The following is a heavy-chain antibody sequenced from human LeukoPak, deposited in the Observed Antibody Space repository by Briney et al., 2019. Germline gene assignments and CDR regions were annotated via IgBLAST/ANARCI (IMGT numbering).Heavy chain of an antibody. CDR2: ISSRSSTI. Sequence: GGSLRLSCAASGFTFSSYAMNWVRQAPGKGLEWVSYISSRSSTINYADSVKGRFTISRDNAKNSLYLQMHSLRAEDTAVYYCARDFEAAGFDYWGQGTLVTVSS. J-gene: IGHJ4*02. D-gene: IGHD6-19*01. CDR3: ARDFEAAGFDY. CDR1: GFTFSSYA. V-gene: IGHV3-48*01.